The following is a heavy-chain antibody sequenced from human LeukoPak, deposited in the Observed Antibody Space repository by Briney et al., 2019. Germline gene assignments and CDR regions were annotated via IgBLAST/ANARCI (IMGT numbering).Heavy chain of an antibody. CDR1: GFTFSSYT. CDR2: IFYDAINK. CDR3: ASPATYYYDSSGYYYGY. V-gene: IGHV3-30*14. Sequence: GGSLRLSCAASGFTFSSYTMHWVRQAPGKGLEWVAVIFYDAINKYYADSVKGRFTISRDNSKNTLYLQMNSLRAEDAAVYYCASPATYYYDSSGYYYGYWGQGTLVTVSS. D-gene: IGHD3-22*01. J-gene: IGHJ4*02.